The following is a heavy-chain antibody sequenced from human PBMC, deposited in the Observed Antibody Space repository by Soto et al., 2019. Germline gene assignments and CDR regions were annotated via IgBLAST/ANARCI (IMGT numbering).Heavy chain of an antibody. Sequence: PVGLLRLSCAAFGFTFSAFGMNWVRQATGKGPEWISTVNNGGSVTYYADSVKGRFTISRDNSKNTLYLQVSSLRAEDTAVYYCAKDGWFSALRIPFGLDVWGQGTTVTVSS. D-gene: IGHD3-3*01. CDR2: VNNGGSVT. J-gene: IGHJ6*02. CDR1: GFTFSAFG. V-gene: IGHV3-23*01. CDR3: AKDGWFSALRIPFGLDV.